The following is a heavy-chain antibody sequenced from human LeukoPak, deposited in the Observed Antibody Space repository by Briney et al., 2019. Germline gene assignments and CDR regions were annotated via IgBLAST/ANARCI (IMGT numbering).Heavy chain of an antibody. V-gene: IGHV3-23*01. Sequence: PGGSLRLSCAAFGFTFSSYAMNWVRQAPGKGLERVSAISGSGGSTYYAGSVKGRFTISRDNSKNTLYLQMSSLRAEDTAVYYCAKAPDHPYYFDYWGQGTLVTVSS. CDR3: AKAPDHPYYFDY. D-gene: IGHD1-14*01. CDR2: ISGSGGST. CDR1: GFTFSSYA. J-gene: IGHJ4*02.